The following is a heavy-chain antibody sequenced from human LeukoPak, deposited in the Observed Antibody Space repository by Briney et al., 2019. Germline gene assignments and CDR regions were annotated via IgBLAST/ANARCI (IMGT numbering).Heavy chain of an antibody. Sequence: ASVKVSCKASGYTFTCYYMHWVRQAPGQGLEWMGWINPNSGGTNYAQKFQGRVTMTRDTSISTAYMELSRLRSDDTAVYYCARDFGSGYYYDAFDIWGQGTMVTVSS. CDR2: INPNSGGT. D-gene: IGHD3-22*01. CDR3: ARDFGSGYYYDAFDI. CDR1: GYTFTCYY. V-gene: IGHV1-2*02. J-gene: IGHJ3*02.